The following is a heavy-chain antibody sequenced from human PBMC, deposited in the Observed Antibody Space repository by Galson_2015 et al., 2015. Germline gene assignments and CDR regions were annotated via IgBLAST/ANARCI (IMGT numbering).Heavy chain of an antibody. CDR3: ARGGSYNSYSMDV. V-gene: IGHV1-46*01. D-gene: IGHD1-26*01. CDR1: GYTFTSYY. Sequence: SVKVSCKASGYTFTSYYMHWVRQAPGQGLEWMGIINPSGGSANSAQKFQGRVTMTRDTSTSTVYMELSSLRSEDTAVYYCARGGSYNSYSMDVWGQGTTVTVSS. CDR2: INPSGGSA. J-gene: IGHJ6*02.